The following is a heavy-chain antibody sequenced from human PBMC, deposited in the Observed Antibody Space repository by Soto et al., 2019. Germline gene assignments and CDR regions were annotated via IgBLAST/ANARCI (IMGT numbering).Heavy chain of an antibody. D-gene: IGHD4-17*01. CDR2: MNPNSGNT. CDR3: ASGLVYGDYARGGY. CDR1: GYTFTSYD. Sequence: GASVKVSCKASGYTFTSYDISWVRQATGQGLEWMGWMNPNSGNTGYAQKFQGRVTMTRNTSISTAYMELSSLRSEDTAVYYCASGLVYGDYARGGYWGQGTLVSVST. V-gene: IGHV1-8*01. J-gene: IGHJ1*01.